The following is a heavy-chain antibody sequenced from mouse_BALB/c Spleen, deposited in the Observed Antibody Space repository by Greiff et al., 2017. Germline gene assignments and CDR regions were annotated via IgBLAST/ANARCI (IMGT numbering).Heavy chain of an antibody. D-gene: IGHD3-3*01. CDR3: AGTAGTVAY. CDR2: IDPENGNT. Sequence: EVQGVESGAELVRPGALVKLSCKASGFNIKDYYMHWVKQSPEQGLEWIGWIDPENGNTIYDPKFQGKASITADTSSNTAYLQLSSLTSEDTAVYYCAGTAGTVAYWGQGTPVTVSA. V-gene: IGHV14-1*02. J-gene: IGHJ3*01. CDR1: GFNIKDYY.